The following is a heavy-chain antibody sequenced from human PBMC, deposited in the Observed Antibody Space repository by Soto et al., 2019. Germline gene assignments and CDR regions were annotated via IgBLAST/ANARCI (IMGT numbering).Heavy chain of an antibody. J-gene: IGHJ4*02. Sequence: QVQLVESGGGLVKPGGSLRLSCAASGFKFSDYYMKWIRQAPGKGLGWVAYITGSGETIYNADSVKGRFTISRDNAKNSLYLQMNSLRTEDTAVYYCVTNSSGSGPRTPDSWGQGTLVTVSS. D-gene: IGHD3-10*01. CDR1: GFKFSDYY. V-gene: IGHV3-11*01. CDR2: ITGSGETI. CDR3: VTNSSGSGPRTPDS.